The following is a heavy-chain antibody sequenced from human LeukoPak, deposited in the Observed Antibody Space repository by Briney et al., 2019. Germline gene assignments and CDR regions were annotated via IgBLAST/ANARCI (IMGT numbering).Heavy chain of an antibody. V-gene: IGHV3-30*18. J-gene: IGHJ4*02. D-gene: IGHD4-17*01. Sequence: PGGSLGLSCAASGFTFSSYGMHWVRQAPGKGLEWVAVISYDGSNKYYADSVKGRFTISRDNSKNTLYLQMNSLRAEDTAVYYCAKGGILYGDYPDYFDYWGQGTLVTVSS. CDR2: ISYDGSNK. CDR3: AKGGILYGDYPDYFDY. CDR1: GFTFSSYG.